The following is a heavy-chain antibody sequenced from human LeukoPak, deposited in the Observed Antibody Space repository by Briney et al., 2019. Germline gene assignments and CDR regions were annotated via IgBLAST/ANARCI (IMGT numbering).Heavy chain of an antibody. CDR3: ARRDYYDFWSGYSPPFDY. CDR1: GGSVTYYY. J-gene: IGHJ4*02. Sequence: SETLSLTCTVSGGSVTYYYWTWIRQPPGKGLEWIGYIYYNGNTNYNPSLKSRVTISVDTSKNQFSLKLSSVTAADTAVYYCARRDYYDFWSGYSPPFDYWGQGTLVTVSS. D-gene: IGHD3-3*01. V-gene: IGHV4-59*02. CDR2: IYYNGNT.